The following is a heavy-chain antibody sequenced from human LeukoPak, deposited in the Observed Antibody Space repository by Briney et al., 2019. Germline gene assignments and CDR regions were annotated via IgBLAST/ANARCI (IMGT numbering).Heavy chain of an antibody. CDR1: RFTFSTYL. D-gene: IGHD2-2*01. V-gene: IGHV3-7*02. CDR2: IKEDGSET. Sequence: PGGSLRVSSAASRFTFSTYLMSWVHQVQGKGLEWVANIKEDGSETSYVGSVKGRFTISRDNAKNSLYLQMSGLRAEDTAVYYCASYHYWGEGTLVTVSS. CDR3: ASYHY. J-gene: IGHJ4*02.